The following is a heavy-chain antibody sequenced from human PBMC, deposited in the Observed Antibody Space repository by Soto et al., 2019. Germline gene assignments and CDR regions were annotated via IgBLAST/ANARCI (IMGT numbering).Heavy chain of an antibody. CDR1: GFTFSSYS. CDR2: ISSSSNTI. J-gene: IGHJ5*02. Sequence: PGGSLRLSCAASGFTFSSYSMNWVRQAPGKGLEWVSYISSSSNTIYYADTVKGRFTISRDNAKNSLYQQMNNLRAEDTAVYYCARGAYLNWFDPWGQGTLVTVSS. CDR3: ARGAYLNWFDP. V-gene: IGHV3-48*01.